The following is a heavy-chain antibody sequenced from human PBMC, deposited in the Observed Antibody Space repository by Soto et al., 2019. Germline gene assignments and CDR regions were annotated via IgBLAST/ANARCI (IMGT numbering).Heavy chain of an antibody. CDR3: AKDRPGYCSDGLCYEHFHYGMDV. CDR1: GFSFNSYA. D-gene: IGHD2-15*01. Sequence: QVQLVESGGRVVHPGRSLRLSCEVSGFSFNSYAMHWVRQAPGKGLEWVAAITFDGSSQFYGGSVRGRFTISRDNSRNTLFLDMTGVRPEDTAMYFCAKDRPGYCSDGLCYEHFHYGMDVWGEGTTVTVTT. V-gene: IGHV3-30*04. CDR2: ITFDGSSQ. J-gene: IGHJ6*04.